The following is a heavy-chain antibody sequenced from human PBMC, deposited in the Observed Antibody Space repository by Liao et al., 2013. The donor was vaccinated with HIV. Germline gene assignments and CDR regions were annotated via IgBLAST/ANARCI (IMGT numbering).Heavy chain of an antibody. D-gene: IGHD6-19*01. CDR2: FYTSGST. V-gene: IGHV4-4*07. Sequence: QVQLQESGPGLVKPSQTLSLTCSVSGGSISSYYWSWIRQPAGKGLEWIGRFYTSGSTNYNPSFKSRVTMSVDTSKNQFSLKLSSVTAADTAIYYCARVGSGWHSPIDYWGQGTLVTVSP. CDR1: GGSISSYY. CDR3: ARVGSGWHSPIDY. J-gene: IGHJ4*02.